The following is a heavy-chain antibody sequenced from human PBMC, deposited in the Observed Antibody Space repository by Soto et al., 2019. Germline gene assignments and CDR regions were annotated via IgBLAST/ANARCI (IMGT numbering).Heavy chain of an antibody. J-gene: IGHJ6*02. CDR1: GGSISSGDDF. D-gene: IGHD1-20*01. CDR3: ARDRAKWKDYYYYGMDV. CDR2: IYYSGST. V-gene: IGHV4-30-4*01. Sequence: QVQLQESGPGLVKPSQTLSLTCTVSGGSISSGDDFCTWIRQPPGKGLEWIGYIYYSGSTYYNPSRKSRLTMSVDTSKNQFSPQLSSVTAADTAVYYCARDRAKWKDYYYYGMDVWGQGTTVTVSS.